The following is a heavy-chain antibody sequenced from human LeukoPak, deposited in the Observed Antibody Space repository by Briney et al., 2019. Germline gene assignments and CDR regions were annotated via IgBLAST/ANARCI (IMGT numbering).Heavy chain of an antibody. V-gene: IGHV1-8*01. CDR2: VNPNSGHT. CDR1: GYTFTSYD. CDR3: ARGAPGSYCSGGSCPYFDY. D-gene: IGHD2-15*01. Sequence: ASVKVSCKASGYTFTSYDVNWVRQATGQGLEWMGWVNPNSGHTGYAQKFQGRVTMTTNTSVSTAYMELSSLRSEDTAVYYCARGAPGSYCSGGSCPYFDYWGQGTLVSVSS. J-gene: IGHJ4*02.